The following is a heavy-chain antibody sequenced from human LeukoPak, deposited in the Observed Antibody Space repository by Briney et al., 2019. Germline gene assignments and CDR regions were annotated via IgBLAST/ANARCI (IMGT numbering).Heavy chain of an antibody. D-gene: IGHD3-10*01. Sequence: AGSLRLSCAASGFTFSSYAMSWVRQAPGKGLEWVSAISGSGGSTYYADSVKGRFTISRDNSKNTLYLQMNSLRAEDTAVYYCAKERVSTYYYGSGIEAHWFDPWGQGTLVTVSS. CDR2: ISGSGGST. J-gene: IGHJ5*02. CDR3: AKERVSTYYYGSGIEAHWFDP. V-gene: IGHV3-23*01. CDR1: GFTFSSYA.